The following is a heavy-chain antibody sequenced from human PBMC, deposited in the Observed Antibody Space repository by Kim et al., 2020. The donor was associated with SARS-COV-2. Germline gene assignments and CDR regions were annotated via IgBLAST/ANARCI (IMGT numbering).Heavy chain of an antibody. J-gene: IGHJ4*02. Sequence: QKFQGRVTMTRDTSISTAYMELSRLRSDDTAVYYCARRSLRYFDWLDLDYWGQGTLVTVSS. V-gene: IGHV1-2*02. CDR3: ARRSLRYFDWLDLDY. D-gene: IGHD3-9*01.